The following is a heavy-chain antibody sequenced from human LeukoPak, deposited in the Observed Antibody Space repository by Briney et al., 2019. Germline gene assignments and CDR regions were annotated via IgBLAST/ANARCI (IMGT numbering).Heavy chain of an antibody. Sequence: SETLSLTCAVYGGSFSGYYWSWIRQPPGKGLEWIGEINHSGSTNYNPSLKSRVTISVDTSKNQFSLKLSSVTAADTAVYYCARGRYDTLTDYEYYFDYWGQGTLVTVSS. CDR1: GGSFSGYY. CDR2: INHSGST. J-gene: IGHJ4*02. D-gene: IGHD3-9*01. V-gene: IGHV4-34*01. CDR3: ARGRYDTLTDYEYYFDY.